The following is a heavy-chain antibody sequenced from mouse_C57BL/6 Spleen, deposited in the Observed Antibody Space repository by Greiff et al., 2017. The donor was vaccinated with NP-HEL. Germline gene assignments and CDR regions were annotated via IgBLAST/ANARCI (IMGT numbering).Heavy chain of an antibody. CDR3: ARSNRDCLDY. CDR2: IYPGSGNT. Sequence: VQLQQSGAELVRPGASVKLSCKASGYTFTDYYINWVKQRPGQGLEWIARIYPGSGNTYYNEKFKGKATLTAEKSSSTAYMQLSSLTSEDSAVYFCARSNRDCLDYWGQGTTLTVSS. CDR1: GYTFTDYY. V-gene: IGHV1-76*01. J-gene: IGHJ2*01. D-gene: IGHD4-1*01.